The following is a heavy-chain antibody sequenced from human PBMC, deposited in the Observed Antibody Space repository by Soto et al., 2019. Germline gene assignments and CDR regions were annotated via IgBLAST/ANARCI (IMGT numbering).Heavy chain of an antibody. D-gene: IGHD6-25*01. CDR3: AHRLGSRGSFDY. CDR2: IYWNDDK. CDR1: GFSLTTSGVG. V-gene: IGHV2-5*01. J-gene: IGHJ4*02. Sequence: QITLKESGPSLVNPTQTLTLTCTFSGFSLTTSGVGVGWIRQPPGKAPVGLAFIYWNDDKRYSPSLQSRLTTTKNTSKNQVVLTFTNMAPVDTATYYCAHRLGSRGSFDYWGQGSLVTVS.